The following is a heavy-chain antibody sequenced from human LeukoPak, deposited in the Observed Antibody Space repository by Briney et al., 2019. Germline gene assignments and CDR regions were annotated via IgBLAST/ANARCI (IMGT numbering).Heavy chain of an antibody. J-gene: IGHJ6*04. CDR1: GDAISIGNFY. CDR2: IHSSGRA. V-gene: IGHV4-61*02. Sequence: SETLSLTRTVSGDAISIGNFYWSWIRLPAGKGLELIGRIHSSGRATYNPALKSRVTLLVDSSKNELSLKLTSVTAADTAVHYCARDLFYYEGLDVWGKGTAVTVSA. D-gene: IGHD3-22*01. CDR3: ARDLFYYEGLDV.